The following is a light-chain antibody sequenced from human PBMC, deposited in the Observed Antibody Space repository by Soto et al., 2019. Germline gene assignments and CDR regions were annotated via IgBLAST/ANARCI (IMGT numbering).Light chain of an antibody. CDR2: EVH. V-gene: IGLV2-18*02. J-gene: IGLJ2*01. Sequence: QSALTQPPSVSGSPGQSVTISCIGSSSDVGTYDRVSWYQAPPGTAPELIIYEVHYRPSGVPDLFSGSKSGNTASLTISGLQAEDEADYYCSSYAASTTLLFGGGTKVTVL. CDR1: SSDVGTYDR. CDR3: SSYAASTTLL.